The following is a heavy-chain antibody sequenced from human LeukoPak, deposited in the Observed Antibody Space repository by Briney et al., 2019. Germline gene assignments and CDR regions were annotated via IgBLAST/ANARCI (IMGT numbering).Heavy chain of an antibody. CDR3: AKDSYSYGIAALDY. CDR2: ISYDGSNK. V-gene: IGHV3-30-3*01. D-gene: IGHD5-18*01. J-gene: IGHJ4*02. CDR1: GFTFSSYA. Sequence: PGGSLRLSCAASGFTFSSYAMHWVRQAPGKGLEWVAVISYDGSNKYYADSVKGRFTISRDNSRNTLYLQMNSLRAEDTAVYYCAKDSYSYGIAALDYWGQGTLVTVSS.